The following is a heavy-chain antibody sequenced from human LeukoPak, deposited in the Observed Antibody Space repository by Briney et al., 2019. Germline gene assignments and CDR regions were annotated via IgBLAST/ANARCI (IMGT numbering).Heavy chain of an antibody. Sequence: PGGSLRLSCAASGFTFSSYSMNWVRQAPGKGLEWVSSISSSSSYIYYADSVKGRFTISRDNAKNSLYLQMNSQRAEDTAVYYCARVHHWNDSPFQHWGQGTLVTVSS. J-gene: IGHJ1*01. CDR2: ISSSSSYI. D-gene: IGHD1-1*01. CDR1: GFTFSSYS. CDR3: ARVHHWNDSPFQH. V-gene: IGHV3-21*01.